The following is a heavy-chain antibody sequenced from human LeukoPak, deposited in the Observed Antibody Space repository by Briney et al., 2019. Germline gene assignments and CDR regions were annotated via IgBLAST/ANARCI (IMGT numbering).Heavy chain of an antibody. J-gene: IGHJ4*02. V-gene: IGHV3-11*01. CDR3: AKRKLEDIAARRRSLPFGLDY. CDR2: ISGSGSTI. CDR1: GFTFSDYY. D-gene: IGHD6-6*01. Sequence: PGGSLRLSCAASGFTFSDYYMTWIRQAPGKGLEWVSYISGSGSTIYYADSVKGRFTISRDNAKNSLYLQMNSLRAEDTAVYYCAKRKLEDIAARRRSLPFGLDYWGQGTLVTVSS.